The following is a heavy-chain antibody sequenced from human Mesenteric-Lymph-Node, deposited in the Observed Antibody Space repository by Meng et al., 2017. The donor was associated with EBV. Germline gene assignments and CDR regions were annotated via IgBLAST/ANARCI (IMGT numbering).Heavy chain of an antibody. D-gene: IGHD4-17*01. V-gene: IGHV4-34*01. CDR1: GGSFSTFY. CDR3: ARVGEADSGDYPNEDS. J-gene: IGHJ4*02. CDR2: INHSGNT. Sequence: QVQLQQWGAGLWKPSETLSLTCAVYGGSFSTFYWSWIRQPPGKGLEWIGEINHSGNTNYNPSLKSRVTISVDTSKNQFSLRLTSVTAADTAVYYCARVGEADSGDYPNEDSWGQGTLVTVSS.